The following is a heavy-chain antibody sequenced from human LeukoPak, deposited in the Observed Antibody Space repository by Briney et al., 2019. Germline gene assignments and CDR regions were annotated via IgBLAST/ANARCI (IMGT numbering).Heavy chain of an antibody. Sequence: GASVKVSCKASGGTFSSYAVSWVRQAPGQGLEWMGGIIPIFGTANYAQKFQGRVTITADKSTSTAYMELSSLRSEDTAVYYCARDMYSSGYPHWFDPWGQGTLVTVSS. V-gene: IGHV1-69*06. CDR1: GGTFSSYA. CDR2: IIPIFGTA. J-gene: IGHJ5*02. D-gene: IGHD6-19*01. CDR3: ARDMYSSGYPHWFDP.